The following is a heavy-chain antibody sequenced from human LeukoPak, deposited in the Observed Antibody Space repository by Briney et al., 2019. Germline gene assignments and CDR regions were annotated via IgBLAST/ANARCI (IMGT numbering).Heavy chain of an antibody. V-gene: IGHV3-53*01. J-gene: IGHJ4*02. CDR2: IYSGGST. D-gene: IGHD3-22*01. CDR1: GFTVSSNY. CDR3: ARDDYYDSSGLY. Sequence: GGSLRLSCAASGFTVSSNYMSWVRQAPGKGLEWVSVIYSGGSTYYADSVKGRFTISRDNSKNTLYLQMNSLRAEDTAVYYCARDDYYDSSGLYWGQGTLVTVSS.